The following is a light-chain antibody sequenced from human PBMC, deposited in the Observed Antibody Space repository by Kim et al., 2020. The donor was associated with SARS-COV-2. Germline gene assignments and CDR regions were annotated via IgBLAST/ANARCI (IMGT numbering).Light chain of an antibody. J-gene: IGKJ1*01. V-gene: IGKV1-6*01. CDR2: AAS. CDR1: QGVRND. CDR3: LQDYNYPWT. Sequence: ASVGDRVTITCRASQGVRNDLGWYQQKPGKAPKLLIYAASSLQSGVPSRFSGSGSGTDFTLTISSLQPEDFATYYCLQDYNYPWTFGQGTKVDIK.